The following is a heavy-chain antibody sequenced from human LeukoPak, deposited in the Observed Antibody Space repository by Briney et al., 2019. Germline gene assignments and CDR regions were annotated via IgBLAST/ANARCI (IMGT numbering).Heavy chain of an antibody. Sequence: RGSLRLSCAASGFTFSNFGMHWVRQAPGKGLQWVALIWNDGSNQYYADSVKGRFTISRDSSKNTLYLQMNSLRAEDTAIYYCARDRATVYFDYWGQGTLVTVSS. CDR2: IWNDGSNQ. CDR1: GFTFSNFG. CDR3: ARDRATVYFDY. J-gene: IGHJ4*02. V-gene: IGHV3-33*01. D-gene: IGHD4-17*01.